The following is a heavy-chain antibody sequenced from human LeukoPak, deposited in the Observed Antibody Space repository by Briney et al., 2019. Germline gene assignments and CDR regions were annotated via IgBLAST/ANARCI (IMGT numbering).Heavy chain of an antibody. V-gene: IGHV4-34*01. CDR1: GGSFSGYY. CDR3: ARGRGSTAAAGSFDY. CDR2: INHSGST. Sequence: SETLSLTCAVYGGSFSGYYWSWIRQPPGKGLEWIGEINHSGSTNYNPSLKSRVTISVDRSKNQFSLKLSSVTAADTAVYYCARGRGSTAAAGSFDYWGQGTLSPSPQ. J-gene: IGHJ4*02. D-gene: IGHD6-13*01.